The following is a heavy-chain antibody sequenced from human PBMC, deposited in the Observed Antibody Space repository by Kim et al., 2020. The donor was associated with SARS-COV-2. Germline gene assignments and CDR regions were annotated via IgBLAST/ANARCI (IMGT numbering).Heavy chain of an antibody. Sequence: GGSLRLSCAASGFTFSSYAMSWVRQAPGKGLEWVSAISGSGGSTYYADSVKGRFTISRDNSKNTLYLQMNSLRAEDTAVYYCAKGCSGGRCHNWFDPWGQGTLVTVSS. CDR1: GFTFSSYA. CDR3: AKGCSGGRCHNWFDP. V-gene: IGHV3-23*01. J-gene: IGHJ5*02. CDR2: ISGSGGST. D-gene: IGHD2-15*01.